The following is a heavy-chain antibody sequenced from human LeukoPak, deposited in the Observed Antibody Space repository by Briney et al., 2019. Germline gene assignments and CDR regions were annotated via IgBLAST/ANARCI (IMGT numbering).Heavy chain of an antibody. Sequence: PSETLSLTCTVSGYSISSGYYWGWIRQPPGKGLEWIGSIYHSGSTYYNPSLKSRVTISVDTSKNQFSLKLSSVTAADTAVYYCARETSSGWSHDAFDIWGQGTMVTVSS. CDR3: ARETSSGWSHDAFDI. CDR2: IYHSGST. J-gene: IGHJ3*02. V-gene: IGHV4-38-2*02. CDR1: GYSISSGYY. D-gene: IGHD6-19*01.